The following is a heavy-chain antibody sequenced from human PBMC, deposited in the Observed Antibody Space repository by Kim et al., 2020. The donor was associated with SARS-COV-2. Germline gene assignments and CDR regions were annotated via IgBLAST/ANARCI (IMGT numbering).Heavy chain of an antibody. CDR1: GFTFSSYG. V-gene: IGHV3-33*01. CDR2: IWYDGSNK. CDR3: ARPLITMASDAFDI. J-gene: IGHJ3*02. D-gene: IGHD3-10*01. Sequence: GGSLRLSCAASGFTFSSYGMHWVRQAPGKGLEWVAVIWYDGSNKYYADSVKGRFTISRDNSKNTLYLQMNSLRAEDTAVYYCARPLITMASDAFDIWGQGTMVTVSS.